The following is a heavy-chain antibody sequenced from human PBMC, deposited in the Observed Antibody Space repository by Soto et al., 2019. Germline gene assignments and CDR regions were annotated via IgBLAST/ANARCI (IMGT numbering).Heavy chain of an antibody. CDR1: GFTFSSYG. J-gene: IGHJ4*02. CDR2: ISYDGSNK. V-gene: IGHV3-30*18. CDR3: AKDPQDVVVVAAAFDY. Sequence: PGESLKISCAASGFTFSSYGMHWVRQAPGKGLEWVAVISYDGSNKYYADSVKGRFTISRDNSKNTLYLQMNSLRAEDTAVYYCAKDPQDVVVVAAAFDYWGQGTLVTVSS. D-gene: IGHD2-15*01.